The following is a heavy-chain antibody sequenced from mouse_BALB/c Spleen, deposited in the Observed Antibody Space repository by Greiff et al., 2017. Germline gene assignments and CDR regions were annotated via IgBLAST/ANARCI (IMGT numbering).Heavy chain of an antibody. V-gene: IGHV1-54*01. CDR2: INPGSGGT. CDR1: GYAFTNYL. D-gene: IGHD2-3*01. J-gene: IGHJ4*01. Sequence: QVQLQQSGAELVRPGTSVKVSCKASGYAFTNYLIEWVKQRPGQGLEWIGVINPGSGGTNYNEKFKGKATLTADKSPSTAYMQLSSLTSDDSAVYFCARLDGYYGDYYAMDYWGQGTSVTVSS. CDR3: ARLDGYYGDYYAMDY.